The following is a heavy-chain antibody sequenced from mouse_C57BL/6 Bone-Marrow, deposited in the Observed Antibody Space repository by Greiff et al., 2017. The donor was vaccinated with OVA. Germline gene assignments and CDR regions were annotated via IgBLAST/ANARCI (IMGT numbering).Heavy chain of an antibody. J-gene: IGHJ1*03. CDR1: GFSLTSYG. CDR2: IWSGGST. D-gene: IGHD1-1*01. Sequence: VQLVESGPGLVQPSQSLSITCTVSGFSLTSYGVHWVRQPPGKGLEWLGVIWSGGSTDYNAALISRLSISKDNSKSQVFFKMNSLQADDTAIYYCAKTGFITTVVATLDWYFDVWGTGTTVTVSS. CDR3: AKTGFITTVVATLDWYFDV. V-gene: IGHV2-4*01.